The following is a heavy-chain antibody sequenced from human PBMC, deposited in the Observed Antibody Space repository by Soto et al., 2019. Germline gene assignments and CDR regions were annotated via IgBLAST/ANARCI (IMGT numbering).Heavy chain of an antibody. J-gene: IGHJ4*02. D-gene: IGHD4-17*01. CDR1: GGSISSYY. V-gene: IGHV4-59*01. Sequence: SETLSLTCTVSGGSISSYYWSWIRQPPGKGLEWIGYIYYSGSTNYNPSLKSRVTISVDTSKNQFSLKLSSVTAADTAVYYCARGTYGDLDYWGQGTLVTVSS. CDR2: IYYSGST. CDR3: ARGTYGDLDY.